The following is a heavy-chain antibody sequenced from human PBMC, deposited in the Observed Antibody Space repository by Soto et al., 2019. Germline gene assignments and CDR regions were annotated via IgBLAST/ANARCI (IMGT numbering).Heavy chain of an antibody. V-gene: IGHV1-3*01. CDR2: INADNGNT. CDR3: ARDGAGYYGSGSYPD. D-gene: IGHD3-10*01. CDR1: GYTFTAFA. Sequence: QVQLVQSGTEVRKPGASVRVSCKASGYTFTAFAMHWVRQAPGQRPEWMGWINADNGNTRYSQKFQGRVTFTRATSANTAYLELSSLESDDTAVYYCARDGAGYYGSGSYPDWGQGTLVTVSS. J-gene: IGHJ4*02.